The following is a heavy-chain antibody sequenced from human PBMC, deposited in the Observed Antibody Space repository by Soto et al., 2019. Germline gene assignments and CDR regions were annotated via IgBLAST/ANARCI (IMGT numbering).Heavy chain of an antibody. Sequence: ASVKVSCKASGYTFTSYGISWVRQAPGQGLEWMGWISAYNGNTNYAQELQGRVTMTTDTSTSTAYMELRSLRSDDTAVYYCARVDGYYDSSGHGDYWGQGTLVTVSS. CDR1: GYTFTSYG. CDR3: ARVDGYYDSSGHGDY. CDR2: ISAYNGNT. J-gene: IGHJ4*02. V-gene: IGHV1-18*01. D-gene: IGHD3-22*01.